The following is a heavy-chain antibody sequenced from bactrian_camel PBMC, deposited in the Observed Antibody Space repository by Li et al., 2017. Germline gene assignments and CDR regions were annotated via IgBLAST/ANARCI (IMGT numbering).Heavy chain of an antibody. J-gene: IGHJ6*01. CDR1: AYTFSNYC. CDR3: AVNVGYCSPRWWSLTFGA. Sequence: VQLVESGGGSVQAGGSLRLSCAVSAYTFSNYCLGWFRQSLGKERERVASISDGGGARQLYADSVQGRFTISRDNTKNTLDLRMNNVKLEDTGEYWCAVNVGYCSPRWWSLTFGARGLGTQVTVS. V-gene: IGHV3S67*01. CDR2: ISDGGGA. D-gene: IGHD3*01.